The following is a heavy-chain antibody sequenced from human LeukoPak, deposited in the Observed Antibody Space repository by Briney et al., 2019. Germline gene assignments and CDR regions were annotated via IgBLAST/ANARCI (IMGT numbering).Heavy chain of an antibody. V-gene: IGHV5-51*01. Sequence: RGESLKISCKVSGYTFTSYWIAGVRQMPGKGLEWMGIIYPGDSDTRYSPSFQGQVIISADKSISTAFLQWNSLKASDTAMYYCARLLGFGELSPFDYWGQGTLVTVSS. CDR3: ARLLGFGELSPFDY. D-gene: IGHD3-10*01. CDR1: GYTFTSYW. CDR2: IYPGDSDT. J-gene: IGHJ4*02.